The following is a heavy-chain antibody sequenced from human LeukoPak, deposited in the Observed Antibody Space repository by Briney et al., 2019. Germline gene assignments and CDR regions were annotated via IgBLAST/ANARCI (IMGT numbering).Heavy chain of an antibody. CDR1: GYTFTSYD. Sequence: ASVKVSCKASGYTFTSYDINWVRQAPGQGLEWMGWMNPNSGNTGYAQKFQGRVTITRNTSISTAYMELSSLRSEDTAVYYCAMGATTGDAFDIWGQGTMVTVSS. CDR2: MNPNSGNT. V-gene: IGHV1-8*03. CDR3: AMGATTGDAFDI. J-gene: IGHJ3*02. D-gene: IGHD1-26*01.